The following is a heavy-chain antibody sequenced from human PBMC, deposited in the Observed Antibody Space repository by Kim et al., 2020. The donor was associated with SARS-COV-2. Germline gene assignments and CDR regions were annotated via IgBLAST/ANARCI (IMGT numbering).Heavy chain of an antibody. CDR1: GGSISSYY. J-gene: IGHJ6*02. CDR2: IYYSGST. V-gene: IGHV4-59*08. D-gene: IGHD3-9*01. CDR3: ARHGGAELRYFDWGPDYGMDV. Sequence: SETLSLTCTVSGGSISSYYWSWIRQPPGKGLEWIGYIYYSGSTNYNPSLKSRVTISVDTSKNQFSLKLSSVTAADTAVYYCARHGGAELRYFDWGPDYGMDVWGQGTTVTVSS.